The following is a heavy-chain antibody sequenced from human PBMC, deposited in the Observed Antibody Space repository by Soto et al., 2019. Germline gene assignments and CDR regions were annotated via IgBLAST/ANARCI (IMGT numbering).Heavy chain of an antibody. CDR3: ARGPSSGAFDI. Sequence: QVQLVQSGAEVREPGASVKISCGASGYIFTNYYLHWLRQAPGQGLEWMGDIDPNGGGSNRAQTFQGRITVTRDSSTSTVYMEVSRLTSEDTAVYYCARGPSSGAFDIWGQGTMVTISS. V-gene: IGHV1-46*01. CDR2: IDPNGGGS. CDR1: GYIFTNYY. D-gene: IGHD1-26*01. J-gene: IGHJ3*02.